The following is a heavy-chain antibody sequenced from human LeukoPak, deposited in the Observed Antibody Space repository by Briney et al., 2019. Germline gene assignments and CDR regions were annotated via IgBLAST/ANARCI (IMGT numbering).Heavy chain of an antibody. D-gene: IGHD4-17*01. V-gene: IGHV1-18*01. CDR1: GYTFTSYG. Sequence: ASVKVSCKASGYTFTSYGISWVRQAPGQGLEWMGWISAYNGNTNYAQKLQGRVTMTTDTSTSTAYMELRSLRSDDTAVYYCARGSTVTTVTVHYYYYGMDVWGQGTTVTVSS. CDR2: ISAYNGNT. CDR3: ARGSTVTTVTVHYYYYGMDV. J-gene: IGHJ6*02.